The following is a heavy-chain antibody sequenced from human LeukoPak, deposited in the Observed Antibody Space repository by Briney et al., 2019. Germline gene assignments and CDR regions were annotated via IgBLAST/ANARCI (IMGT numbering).Heavy chain of an antibody. D-gene: IGHD3-10*01. CDR2: IRYDGSNK. J-gene: IGHJ4*02. CDR1: GFTFSNSG. Sequence: GGSLRLSCAASGFTFSNSGMYWVRQAPGKGLEWVAFIRYDGSNKYYADSVKGRFTISRDNAKNTLYLQMNSLRAEDTAVYYCARGSSGPWGYWGQGTLVTVSS. CDR3: ARGSSGPWGY. V-gene: IGHV3-30*02.